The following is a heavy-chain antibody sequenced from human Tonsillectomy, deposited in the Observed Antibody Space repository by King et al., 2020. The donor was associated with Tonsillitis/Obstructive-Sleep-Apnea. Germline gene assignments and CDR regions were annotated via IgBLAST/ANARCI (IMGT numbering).Heavy chain of an antibody. CDR2: INGDGRSK. CDR3: AREADTTMAL. V-gene: IGHV3-74*01. D-gene: IGHD5-18*01. J-gene: IGHJ4*02. Sequence: VQLVESGGGLVQPGGSLRLSCAASGFTFSSYWMHWVRQAPGKGLVWVSRINGDGRSKSYADCRKGRLTISRDNAKNTLYLQINRLSAEDTAVYYCAREADTTMALWGQGTLVTVSS. CDR1: GFTFSSYW.